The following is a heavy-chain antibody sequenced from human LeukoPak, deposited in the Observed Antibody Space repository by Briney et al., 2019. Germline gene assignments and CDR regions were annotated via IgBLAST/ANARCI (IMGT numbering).Heavy chain of an antibody. D-gene: IGHD3-22*01. Sequence: SETLSLTCAVYGGSFSGYYWSWIRQPPGKGLEWIGEINHSGSTNYNPSLKSRATISVDTSKNQFSLKLSSVTAADTAVYYCARGPYYYDSSGEPYYFDYWGQGALVTVSS. CDR3: ARGPYYYDSSGEPYYFDY. V-gene: IGHV4-34*01. CDR2: INHSGST. J-gene: IGHJ4*02. CDR1: GGSFSGYY.